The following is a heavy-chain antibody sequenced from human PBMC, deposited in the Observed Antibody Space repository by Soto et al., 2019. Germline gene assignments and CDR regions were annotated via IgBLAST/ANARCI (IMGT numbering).Heavy chain of an antibody. D-gene: IGHD3-10*01. CDR2: ISYSGST. Sequence: QVQLQESGSGLVKPSETLSLTCTVSGASISSYYWSWVRQPPGKGLEWIGYISYSGSTNYNPSLKSRVTMSVDTSKNQFSLKLSSVTAADTAVYYCARTPNYYGSGSYLHHWGQGTLVTVSS. V-gene: IGHV4-59*01. CDR3: ARTPNYYGSGSYLHH. CDR1: GASISSYY. J-gene: IGHJ4*02.